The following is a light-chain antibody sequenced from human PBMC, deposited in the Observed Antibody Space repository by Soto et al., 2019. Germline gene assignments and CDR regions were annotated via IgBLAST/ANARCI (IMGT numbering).Light chain of an antibody. J-gene: IGLJ1*01. CDR3: ASFRSGTILV. Sequence: QSALTQPASVSGSPGQSVTISCTGPRSDIGDSNFISWYQHSPGKAPRLLIYEVNNRPSGVSRRFSGSKAGKTASLTISGLLDDDEADYFCASFRSGTILVFGSGTKVTV. V-gene: IGLV2-14*01. CDR1: RSDIGDSNF. CDR2: EVN.